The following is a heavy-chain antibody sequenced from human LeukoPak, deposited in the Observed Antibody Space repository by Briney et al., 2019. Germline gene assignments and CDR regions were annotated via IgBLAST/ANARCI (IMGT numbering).Heavy chain of an antibody. CDR3: PSHFWNYYRLDY. Sequence: GGSLTLSCAASGFSFSTYSMNCVRQAPGKGLEWVSSIWGRGSYIYYADAVKDRFTTSRDNAKNSLFLQMNSLRAEDTAIYYCPSHFWNYYRLDYWGQGILVTVSS. CDR2: IWGRGSYI. CDR1: GFSFSTYS. J-gene: IGHJ4*02. D-gene: IGHD3-3*02. V-gene: IGHV3-21*01.